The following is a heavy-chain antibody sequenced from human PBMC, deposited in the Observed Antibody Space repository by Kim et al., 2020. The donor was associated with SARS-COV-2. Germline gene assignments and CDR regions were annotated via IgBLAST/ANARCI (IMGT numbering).Heavy chain of an antibody. CDR3: ARQPSYYGSGSNFDY. J-gene: IGHJ4*02. CDR1: GGSIISSSYY. CDR2: IYYSGST. Sequence: SETLSLTCTVSGGSIISSSYYWGWIRQPPGKGLEWIGSIYYSGSTYYNPSLKIRVTISVDTSKNQLSLKLSSVTAADTAVYYCARQPSYYGSGSNFDYWGQGTLVTVSS. D-gene: IGHD3-10*01. V-gene: IGHV4-39*01.